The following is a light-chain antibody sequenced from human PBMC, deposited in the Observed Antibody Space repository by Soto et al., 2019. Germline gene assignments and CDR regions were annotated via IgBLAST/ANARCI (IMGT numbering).Light chain of an antibody. Sequence: DIQMTQSPSSLSASVGDRVTITCRASQSISSYLNWYQQKPGKAPNLLIYAASSLQSGIPSMFSGSGSGTDFTLTISSLQPEDFATYYCQQTYSTPRTFGQGTMVEIK. CDR2: AAS. V-gene: IGKV1-39*01. CDR3: QQTYSTPRT. CDR1: QSISSY. J-gene: IGKJ1*01.